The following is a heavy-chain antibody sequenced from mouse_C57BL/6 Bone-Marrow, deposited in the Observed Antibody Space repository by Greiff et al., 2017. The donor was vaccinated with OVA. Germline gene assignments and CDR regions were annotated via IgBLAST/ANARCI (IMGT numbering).Heavy chain of an antibody. D-gene: IGHD1-1*01. CDR2: IYPRSGNT. CDR3: ARDPYYYGSSADAMDY. Sequence: QVQLKQSGAELARPGASVKLSCKASGYTFTSYGISWVKQRTGQGLEWIGEIYPRSGNTYYNEKFKGKATLTADTSSSTAYMELRSLTSEDSAVYVCARDPYYYGSSADAMDYWGQGTSVTVSS. CDR1: GYTFTSYG. J-gene: IGHJ4*01. V-gene: IGHV1-81*01.